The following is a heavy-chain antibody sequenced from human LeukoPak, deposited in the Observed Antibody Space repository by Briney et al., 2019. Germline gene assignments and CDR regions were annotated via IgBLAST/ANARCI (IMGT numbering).Heavy chain of an antibody. CDR1: GESFSRDY. CDR2: INHSGST. J-gene: IGHJ5*02. D-gene: IGHD2-15*01. Sequence: KPSETLSLTCVVYGESFSRDYWSWIRQTPEEGLGWIGEINHSGSTNYNPSLKSRVTISVDTSKNQFSLKLSSVTAADTAVYYCARVLGYCSGGSCYGGWFDPWGQGTLVTVSS. V-gene: IGHV4-34*01. CDR3: ARVLGYCSGGSCYGGWFDP.